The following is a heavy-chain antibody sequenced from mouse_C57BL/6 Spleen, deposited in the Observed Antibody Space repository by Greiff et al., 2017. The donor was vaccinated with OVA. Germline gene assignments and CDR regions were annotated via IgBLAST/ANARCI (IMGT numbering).Heavy chain of an antibody. V-gene: IGHV1-54*01. J-gene: IGHJ3*01. CDR3: ARNYGSSYFAY. CDR1: GYAFTNYS. D-gene: IGHD1-1*01. CDR2: INPGSGGT. Sequence: QVQLQQSGAELVRPGTSVKVSCKASGYAFTNYSIEWVKQRPGQGLEWIGVINPGSGGTNYNEKFKGKATLTADKSSSTAYMQLSSLTSEDSAVYFCARNYGSSYFAYWGQGTLVTVSA.